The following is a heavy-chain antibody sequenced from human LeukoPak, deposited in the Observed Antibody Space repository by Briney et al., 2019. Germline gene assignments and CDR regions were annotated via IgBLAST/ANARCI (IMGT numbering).Heavy chain of an antibody. D-gene: IGHD3-10*01. CDR3: AREGYYGAFDI. V-gene: IGHV3-48*02. CDR2: IGANSAI. Sequence: QPGGSLRLSCAASGFTFSDYSMNWVRQAPGKGLEWVSYIGANSAIYYADSVKGRFTISRDNAKNSLSLQMSSLRDDDTAVYYCAREGYYGAFDIWGQGTMVTVSS. CDR1: GFTFSDYS. J-gene: IGHJ3*02.